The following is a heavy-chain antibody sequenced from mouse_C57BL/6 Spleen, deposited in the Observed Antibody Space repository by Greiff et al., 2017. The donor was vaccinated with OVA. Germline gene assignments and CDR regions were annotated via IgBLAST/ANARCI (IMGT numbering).Heavy chain of an antibody. CDR3: TNTVVVDY. J-gene: IGHJ2*01. CDR1: GYTFTDYE. D-gene: IGHD1-1*01. Sequence: QVHVKQSGAELVRPGASVTLSCKASGYTFTDYEMHWVKQTPVHGLEWIGAIDPETGGTAYNQKFKGKAILTADKSSSTAYMELRSLTSEDSAVYYCTNTVVVDYWGQGTTLTVSS. CDR2: IDPETGGT. V-gene: IGHV1-15*01.